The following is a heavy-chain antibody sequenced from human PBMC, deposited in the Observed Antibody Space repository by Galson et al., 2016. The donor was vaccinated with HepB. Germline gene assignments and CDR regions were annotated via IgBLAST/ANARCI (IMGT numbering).Heavy chain of an antibody. J-gene: IGHJ4*02. D-gene: IGHD3-10*01. CDR3: TKTGSRWFSDY. V-gene: IGHV3-30*18. CDR2: ISYDGSKI. Sequence: SLRLSCAASGFTFSGRAMHWVRQAPGKGLEWVAVISYDGSKIYYADSVKGRFTISRDNSTNTIFLQMSSLRAEDTAVYYCTKTGSRWFSDYWGQGTLVTVSS. CDR1: GFTFSGRA.